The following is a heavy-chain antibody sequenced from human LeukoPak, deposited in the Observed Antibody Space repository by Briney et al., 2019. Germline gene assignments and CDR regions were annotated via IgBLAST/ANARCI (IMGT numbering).Heavy chain of an antibody. V-gene: IGHV3-21*01. CDR1: GFTFSRYT. CDR2: ITSSSSYI. J-gene: IGHJ4*02. CDR3: ARDRWGYSYGGD. Sequence: PGGSLRLSCAASGFTFSRYTMNWVRQAPGKGLEWVSSITSSSSYIYYADSVKGRLTISRDNAKNSLYLQMNTLRAEDTAVYFCARDRWGYSYGGDWGQGTLVTVSS. D-gene: IGHD5-18*01.